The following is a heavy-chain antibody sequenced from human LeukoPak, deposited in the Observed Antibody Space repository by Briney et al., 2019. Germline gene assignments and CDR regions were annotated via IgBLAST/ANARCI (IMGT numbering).Heavy chain of an antibody. CDR1: GFTFDDYA. Sequence: GRSLRLSCAASGFTFDDYAMHWVRQAPGKGLEWVSGISWNSGSIGYADSVKGRFTISRDNAKNSLYLQMNSLRAEDTAVYYCAREWPRADYIFDYWGQGTLVTVSS. CDR2: ISWNSGSI. V-gene: IGHV3-9*01. D-gene: IGHD4-11*01. CDR3: AREWPRADYIFDY. J-gene: IGHJ4*02.